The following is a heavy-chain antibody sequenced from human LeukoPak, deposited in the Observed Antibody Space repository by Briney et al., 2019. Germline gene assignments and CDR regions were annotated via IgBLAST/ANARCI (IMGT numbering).Heavy chain of an antibody. Sequence: GGSLRLSCAASGFTFSSYSMNWVRQAPGKGLEWVSSISSSSSYIYYADSVKGRFTISRDNAKNSLYLQMNSLRAEDTAVYYCARDPDDYGDLVDHWGQGTLVTVSS. V-gene: IGHV3-21*01. CDR3: ARDPDDYGDLVDH. J-gene: IGHJ4*02. CDR1: GFTFSSYS. CDR2: ISSSSSYI. D-gene: IGHD4-17*01.